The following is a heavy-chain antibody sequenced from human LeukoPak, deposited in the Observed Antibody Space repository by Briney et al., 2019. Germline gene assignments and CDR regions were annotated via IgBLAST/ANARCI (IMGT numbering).Heavy chain of an antibody. CDR1: GASVSSDGFW. CDR3: ERIGGVFHH. Sequence: PSETLSLTCAVSGASVSSDGFWWHWVRQPPGKGLEWIGQIGYSGTTNYKPSLKSRLTISTDASNNHFSLRLTSVTPADTAVYYCERIGGVFHHWGQGTLVTVSS. J-gene: IGHJ1*01. CDR2: IGYSGTT. V-gene: IGHV4-61*03. D-gene: IGHD3-10*01.